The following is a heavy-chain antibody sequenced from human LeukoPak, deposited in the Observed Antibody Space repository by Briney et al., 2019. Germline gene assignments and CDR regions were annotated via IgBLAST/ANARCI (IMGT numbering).Heavy chain of an antibody. CDR2: IYYSGST. CDR1: GYSISSGYY. V-gene: IGHV4-61*01. CDR3: ARADYDILTGSIAPFDY. Sequence: SETLSLTCTVSGYSISSGYYWSWIRQPPGKGLEWIGYIYYSGSTNYNPSLKSRVTISVDTSKNQFSLKLSSVTAADTAVYYCARADYDILTGSIAPFDYWGQGTLVTVSS. D-gene: IGHD3-9*01. J-gene: IGHJ4*02.